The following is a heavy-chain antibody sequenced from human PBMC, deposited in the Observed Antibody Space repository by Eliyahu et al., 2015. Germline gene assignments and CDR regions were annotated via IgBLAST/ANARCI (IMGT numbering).Heavy chain of an antibody. D-gene: IGHD2-8*01. V-gene: IGHV4-39*01. CDR2: IYYSGST. CDR3: ARHPGVPIARSLTVKVKGGGRNGMDV. Sequence: KPSETLSLTCTVSGGSISSSSYYWGWIRQPPGKGLEWIGSIYYSGSTYYNPSLKSRVTISVDTSKNQFSLKLSSVTAADTAVYYCARHPGVPIARSLTVKVKGGGRNGMDVWGQGTTVTVSS. CDR1: GGSISSSSYY. J-gene: IGHJ6*02.